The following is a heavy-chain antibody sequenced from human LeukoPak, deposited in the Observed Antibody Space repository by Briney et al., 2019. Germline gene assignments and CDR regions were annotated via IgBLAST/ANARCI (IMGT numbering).Heavy chain of an antibody. Sequence: ASVKVSCKASGYTFTSYDINWARQATGQGLEWMGWMNPNSGNTGYAQKFQGRVTITRNTSISTAYMELSSLRSEDTAVYYCARGAPVGATTLGFDYWGQGTLVTVSS. CDR2: MNPNSGNT. D-gene: IGHD1-26*01. J-gene: IGHJ4*02. CDR3: ARGAPVGATTLGFDY. V-gene: IGHV1-8*03. CDR1: GYTFTSYD.